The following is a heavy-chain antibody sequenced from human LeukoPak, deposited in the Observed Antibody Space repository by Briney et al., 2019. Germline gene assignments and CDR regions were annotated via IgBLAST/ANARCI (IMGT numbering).Heavy chain of an antibody. Sequence: PGRSLRLSCAASGFTFSSYAMHWVRQAPGKGLEWVAVISYDGSNKYYADSVKGRFTISRDNSKNTLYLQMNSLRADDTAVYYCARAEQYYYGSDVWGKGTTVTISS. CDR3: ARAEQYYYGSDV. CDR1: GFTFSSYA. D-gene: IGHD6-19*01. V-gene: IGHV3-30*04. CDR2: ISYDGSNK. J-gene: IGHJ6*04.